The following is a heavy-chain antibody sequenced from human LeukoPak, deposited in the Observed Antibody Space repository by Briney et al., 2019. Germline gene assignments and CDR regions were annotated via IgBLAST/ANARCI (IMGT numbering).Heavy chain of an antibody. J-gene: IGHJ1*01. V-gene: IGHV3-23*01. CDR2: ISGSGGST. CDR3: AKEAVRSSIAVAGTRYFQH. D-gene: IGHD6-13*01. Sequence: PGGSLRPSFAASGFTFSRYGMSWVRQAPGKELEWVSAISGSGGSTFYADSVKGRFTISRDNSKNTLYLQMNSLRAEDTAVYYCAKEAVRSSIAVAGTRYFQHWGQGTLVTVSS. CDR1: GFTFSRYG.